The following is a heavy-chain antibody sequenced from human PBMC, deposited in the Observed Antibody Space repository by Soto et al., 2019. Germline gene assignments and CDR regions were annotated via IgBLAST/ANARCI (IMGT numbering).Heavy chain of an antibody. CDR2: IYYSGST. CDR3: ARSHGPSGSYRFDY. V-gene: IGHV4-39*01. J-gene: IGHJ4*02. CDR1: GGSISSSSYY. D-gene: IGHD1-26*01. Sequence: SETLSLTCAVSGGSISSSSYYWGWIRQPPGKGLEWIGSIYYSGSTYYNPSLRSRVTISVDTSKNQFSLKLSSVTAADTAVYYCARSHGPSGSYRFDYWGQGTLVTVSS.